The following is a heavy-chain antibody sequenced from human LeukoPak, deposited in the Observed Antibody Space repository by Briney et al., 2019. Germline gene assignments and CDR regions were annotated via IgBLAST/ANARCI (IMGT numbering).Heavy chain of an antibody. J-gene: IGHJ4*02. V-gene: IGHV3-48*03. CDR2: ISSSGSTI. CDR3: ASQVGEVPAGFDY. Sequence: GGSLRLSCAASGFTFSSYEMNWVRQAPGKGLEWVSYISSSGSTIYYADSVKGRFTISRDNAKNSLYLQMNSLRAEDAAVYYCASQVGEVPAGFDYWGQGTLVTVSS. CDR1: GFTFSSYE. D-gene: IGHD2-2*01.